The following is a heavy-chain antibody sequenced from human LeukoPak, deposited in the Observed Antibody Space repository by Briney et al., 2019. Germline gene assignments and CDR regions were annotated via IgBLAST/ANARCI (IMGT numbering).Heavy chain of an antibody. J-gene: IGHJ6*03. CDR1: CGSISSYY. D-gene: IGHD5-18*01. CDR3: ARVDTGYYYYYYMDV. Sequence: PSETLSLTCTVSCGSISSYYWSWIRQPPGKGLEWIGYIYYSWSTNYNPSLKSRVTISVDTSKNQFSLKLSSVTAADTAVYYCARVDTGYYYYYYMDVWGKGTTVTVSS. V-gene: IGHV4-59*01. CDR2: IYYSWST.